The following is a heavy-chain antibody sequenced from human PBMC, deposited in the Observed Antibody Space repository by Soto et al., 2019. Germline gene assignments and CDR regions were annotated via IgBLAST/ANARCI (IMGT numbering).Heavy chain of an antibody. CDR2: IYWNDDK. J-gene: IGHJ4*02. Sequence: SGPTLVNPTQTLTLTCTFSGFSLSTSGVGVGWIRQPPGKALEWLALIYWNDDKRYSPSLKSRLTITKDTSRNQVVLTMTNMDPGDTGTYYCATTLQGYHYGCFDYWGQGTMVTVYS. CDR3: ATTLQGYHYGCFDY. D-gene: IGHD3-10*01. CDR1: GFSLSTSGVG. V-gene: IGHV2-5*01.